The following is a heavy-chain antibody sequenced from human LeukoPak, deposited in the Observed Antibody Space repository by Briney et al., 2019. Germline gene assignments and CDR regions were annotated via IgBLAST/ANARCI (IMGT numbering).Heavy chain of an antibody. CDR3: ATRGSRDAFDF. CDR2: VNPNSGGT. Sequence: ASVKVSCKASGYTFTTYAMNWVRQAPGQGLEWMGWVNPNSGGTNYAQKFQGRVTMTRDTSISTAYMELSSLRSDDTAVYYCATRGSRDAFDFWGQGTMVTVSS. V-gene: IGHV1-2*02. J-gene: IGHJ3*01. D-gene: IGHD1-26*01. CDR1: GYTFTTYA.